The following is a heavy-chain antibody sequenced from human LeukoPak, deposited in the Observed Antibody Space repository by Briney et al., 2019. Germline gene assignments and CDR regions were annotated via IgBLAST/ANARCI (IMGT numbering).Heavy chain of an antibody. J-gene: IGHJ4*02. CDR1: GFTFSSYA. CDR3: AKVRGQAVAGYFDY. Sequence: GGSLRLSCAASGFTFSSYAMSWVRRAPGKGLEWVSSISGSGGSTYYADSVKGQFTISRDNSKNTLYLHVNSLRVEDTAIYYCAKVRGQAVAGYFDYRGQGTLVTVSS. CDR2: ISGSGGST. D-gene: IGHD6-19*01. V-gene: IGHV3-23*01.